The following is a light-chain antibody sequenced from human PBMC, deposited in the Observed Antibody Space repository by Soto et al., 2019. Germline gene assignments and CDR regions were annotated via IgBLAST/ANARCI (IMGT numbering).Light chain of an antibody. CDR2: DAS. V-gene: IGKV3-15*01. CDR3: QQYSNWKT. Sequence: EIVMTQSPATLSVSPGERVTLSCRASRTVGSKLAWYQQKPGQAPRLLISDASTRATGIPARFSRSGSGTEFTLTISSLQSEDFAVYYCQQYSNWKTFGQGTKLEIK. J-gene: IGKJ2*01. CDR1: RTVGSK.